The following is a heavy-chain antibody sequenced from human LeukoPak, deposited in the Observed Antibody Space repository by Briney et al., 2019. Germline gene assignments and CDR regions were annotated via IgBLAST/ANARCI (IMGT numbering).Heavy chain of an antibody. J-gene: IGHJ4*02. V-gene: IGHV3-33*01. CDR1: GFTFSNYG. Sequence: GGSLRLSCAASGFTFSNYGMHWVRQAPGKGLEWVAVIWFDGSEKYYADSVKGRFTITRDNSKNILYLQMDSLRAEDTAVYYCARTQGRFYGSGSYEGFDHWGQGTLVTVSS. CDR3: ARTQGRFYGSGSYEGFDH. CDR2: IWFDGSEK. D-gene: IGHD3-10*01.